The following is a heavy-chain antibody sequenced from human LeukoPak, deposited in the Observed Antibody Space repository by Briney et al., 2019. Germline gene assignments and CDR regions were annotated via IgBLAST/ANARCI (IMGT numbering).Heavy chain of an antibody. V-gene: IGHV1-46*01. D-gene: IGHD1-26*01. Sequence: ASVKVSCKASGYTFTSYYTHWVRQAPGQGLEWMGIINPSGGSTSYAQKFQGRVTMTRDMSTSTVYMELSSLRSEDTAVYYCASGGHSGSYGASLYPFDIWGQGTMVTVSS. J-gene: IGHJ3*02. CDR3: ASGGHSGSYGASLYPFDI. CDR1: GYTFTSYY. CDR2: INPSGGST.